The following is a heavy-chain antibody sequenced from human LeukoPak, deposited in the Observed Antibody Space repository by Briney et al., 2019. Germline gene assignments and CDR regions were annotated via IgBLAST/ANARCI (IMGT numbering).Heavy chain of an antibody. J-gene: IGHJ4*02. V-gene: IGHV1-18*01. CDR2: ISVNGGYT. D-gene: IGHD6-13*01. CDR3: AREGGIAAGWETD. Sequence: ASVKVSCKASGYSFINSGIGWVRQAPGQGLEWMGWISVNGGYTNFAQSHRDRVTLTTDTSTSTAYLELTDLRSDDTAVYYCAREGGIAAGWETDWGQGTLVTVSS. CDR1: GYSFINSG.